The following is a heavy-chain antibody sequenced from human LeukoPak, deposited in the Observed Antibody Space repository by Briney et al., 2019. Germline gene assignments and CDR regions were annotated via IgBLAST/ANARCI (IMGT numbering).Heavy chain of an antibody. V-gene: IGHV1-69*04. CDR3: ARSRAVAGTEFDY. J-gene: IGHJ4*02. D-gene: IGHD6-19*01. Sequence: KISCKASGGTFSSYAISWVRQAPGQGLEWMGRIIPILGIANYALKFQGRVTITADKSTSTAYMELSSLRSEDTAVYYCARSRAVAGTEFDYWGQGTLVTVSS. CDR1: GGTFSSYA. CDR2: IIPILGIA.